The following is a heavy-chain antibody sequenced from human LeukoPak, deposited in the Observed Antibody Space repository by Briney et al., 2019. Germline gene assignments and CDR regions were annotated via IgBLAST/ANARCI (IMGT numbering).Heavy chain of an antibody. D-gene: IGHD6-13*01. CDR2: ISSSSSYK. Sequence: PGRSMRLSCEASGLTVSIYSMNWVRQAPGKGLEWVSSISSSSSYKYYADSVKGRFTISGDHAKHSLYLQMNSLRAEDTGVYYCARDRIAGIKWFDPWGQGTLVSVSS. CDR1: GLTVSIYS. V-gene: IGHV3-21*01. CDR3: ARDRIAGIKWFDP. J-gene: IGHJ5*02.